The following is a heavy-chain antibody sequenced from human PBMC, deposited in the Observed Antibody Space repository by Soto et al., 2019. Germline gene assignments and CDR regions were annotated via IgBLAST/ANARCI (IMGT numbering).Heavy chain of an antibody. Sequence: QVQLQESGPGLVKPSQTLSLTCTVSGGSISSGGYYWSWIRQHPGKGLEWIGYIYYTGSTYYNPSLKSRVTISVDTSKNQFALKLSSVTAADTAVYYCATLYMVRGVRTFDYWGQGTLVTVSS. CDR2: IYYTGST. CDR1: GGSISSGGYY. J-gene: IGHJ4*02. D-gene: IGHD3-10*01. CDR3: ATLYMVRGVRTFDY. V-gene: IGHV4-31*03.